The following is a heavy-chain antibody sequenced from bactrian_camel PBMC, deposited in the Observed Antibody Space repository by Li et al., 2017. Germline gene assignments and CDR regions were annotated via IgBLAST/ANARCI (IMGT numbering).Heavy chain of an antibody. CDR2: IDSPGSA. J-gene: IGHJ6*01. Sequence: HVQLVESGGGSVQAGESLRLTCVFAGDAYSRHCMGWFRQAPGMQREGVALIDSPGSARYADSVKGRFTVSKDVAENTLYLQMNNLKPDDTAMYYCAAGPPFCKMVASRFAYWGQGTQVTVS. CDR1: GDAYSRHC. CDR3: AAGPPFCKMVASRFAY. D-gene: IGHD7*01. V-gene: IGHV3S53*01.